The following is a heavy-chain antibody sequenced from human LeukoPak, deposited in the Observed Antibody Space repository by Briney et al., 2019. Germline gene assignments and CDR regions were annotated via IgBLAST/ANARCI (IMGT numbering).Heavy chain of an antibody. J-gene: IGHJ4*02. CDR2: LNPSGGTT. V-gene: IGHV1-46*01. CDR3: ARDRYDFYYFEY. CDR1: GYTFTNYY. Sequence: ASVTVSCKASGYTFTNYYMHWVRQAPGQGLEWKGILNPSGGTTSYAQKFQGRVTMTRDTSTSTVYMELSSLRSDDTAVYYCARDRYDFYYFEYWGQGTLVTVSS. D-gene: IGHD3-3*01.